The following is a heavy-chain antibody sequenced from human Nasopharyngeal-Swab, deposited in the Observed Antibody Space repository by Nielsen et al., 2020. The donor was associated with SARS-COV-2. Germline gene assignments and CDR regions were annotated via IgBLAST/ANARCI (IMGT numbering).Heavy chain of an antibody. CDR3: ARLSGSSWDFDL. CDR2: FYSGDSM. D-gene: IGHD6-13*01. J-gene: IGHJ2*01. CDR1: GFTFSSYW. V-gene: IGHV3-66*01. Sequence: GESLKISCAASGFTFSSYWMSWVRQAPGKGLEWVSVFYSGDSMNYADSVKGRFTISRDNAKNSLYLQMNSLRAEDTAVYYCARLSGSSWDFDLWGRGTLVTVSS.